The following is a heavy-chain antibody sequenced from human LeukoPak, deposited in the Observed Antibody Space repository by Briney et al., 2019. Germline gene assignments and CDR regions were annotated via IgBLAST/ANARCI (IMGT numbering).Heavy chain of an antibody. CDR3: ARVSYSHGDYDRGPVVN. CDR1: GFTFSSYT. CDR2: ISSSSSYI. D-gene: IGHD4-17*01. J-gene: IGHJ4*02. Sequence: GGSLRLSCAAFGFTFSSYTMNWVRQAPGKGLEWVTSISSSSSYIYYADSLQGRFTISRDNAKNSLNLQMNSLRVEDTAVYYCARVSYSHGDYDRGPVVNWGQGTLVTVSS. V-gene: IGHV3-21*01.